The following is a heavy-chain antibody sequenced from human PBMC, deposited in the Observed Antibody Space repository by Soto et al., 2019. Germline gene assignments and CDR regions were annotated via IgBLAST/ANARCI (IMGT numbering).Heavy chain of an antibody. Sequence: LSLTCTVSGGSISIGGYYWSWIRQHPGKGLEWIGYIYYSGSTYYNPSLKSRATISVDTSKNQFSLKLSSVTAADTAVYYCARGPLRRYFDWYRAFDIWGQGTMVTVSS. CDR2: IYYSGST. D-gene: IGHD3-9*01. CDR3: ARGPLRRYFDWYRAFDI. J-gene: IGHJ3*02. CDR1: GGSISIGGYY. V-gene: IGHV4-31*03.